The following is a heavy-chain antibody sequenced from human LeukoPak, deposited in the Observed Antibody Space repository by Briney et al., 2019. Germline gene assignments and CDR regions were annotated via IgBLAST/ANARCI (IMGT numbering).Heavy chain of an antibody. J-gene: IGHJ6*02. CDR3: AREEPLDSGYDYYYYYYGMDV. CDR1: GDSVSSNSAA. Sequence: SQTLSLTCAISGDSVSSNSAAWNWIRQSPSRGLEWLGRTYYRSKWYNDYAVSVKSRITINPDTSKNQFSLQLNSVTPEDTAVYYCAREEPLDSGYDYYYYYYGMDVWGQGTTVTVSS. D-gene: IGHD5-12*01. CDR2: TYYRSKWYN. V-gene: IGHV6-1*01.